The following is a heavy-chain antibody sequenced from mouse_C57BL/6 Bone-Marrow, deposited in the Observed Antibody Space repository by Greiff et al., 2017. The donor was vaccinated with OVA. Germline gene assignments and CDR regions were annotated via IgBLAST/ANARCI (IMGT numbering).Heavy chain of an antibody. CDR3: ARWDYYYGSDWYFDV. CDR1: GYTFTSYW. V-gene: IGHV1-64*01. Sequence: QVQLQQPGAELVKPGASVKLSCKASGYTFTSYWMHWVKQRPGQGLEWIGMIHPNSGSTNYNEKFKSKATLTVDKSSSTAYMQLSSLTSEDSAVYYCARWDYYYGSDWYFDVWGTGTTVTVSS. J-gene: IGHJ1*03. CDR2: IHPNSGST. D-gene: IGHD1-1*01.